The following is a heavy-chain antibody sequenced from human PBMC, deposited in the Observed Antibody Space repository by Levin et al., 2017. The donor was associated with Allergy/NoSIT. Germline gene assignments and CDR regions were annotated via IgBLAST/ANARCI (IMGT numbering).Heavy chain of an antibody. CDR2: IYWDDEK. CDR1: GFSFTTLGMG. V-gene: IGHV2-5*02. J-gene: IGHJ4*02. CDR3: AHRPYSSGGGEYCDY. Sequence: SGPTLVKPTQTLKLTCDFSGFSFTTLGMGVGWIRQPPGKALEWLGLIYWDDEKRYNPSLRSRLTITKDTSKDQVVLTMTNIGPVHTATYFCAHRPYSSGGGEYCDYWGQGTLVTVSS. D-gene: IGHD3-10*01.